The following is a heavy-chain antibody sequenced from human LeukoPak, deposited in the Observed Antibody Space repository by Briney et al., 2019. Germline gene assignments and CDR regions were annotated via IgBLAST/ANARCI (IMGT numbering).Heavy chain of an antibody. V-gene: IGHV3-23*01. CDR2: VSGGGGIT. D-gene: IGHD1-7*01. J-gene: IGHJ4*02. CDR3: AKNPGYNWNYGYFDD. Sequence: GGSLRPSCAASGFSFGSYAMSWVRQVPGKGLEWVSGVSGGGGITAYADSVKGPFTISRDNSKNTLYLQMNSLRAEDTAVFYCAKNPGYNWNYGYFDDWGQGTLVTVSS. CDR1: GFSFGSYA.